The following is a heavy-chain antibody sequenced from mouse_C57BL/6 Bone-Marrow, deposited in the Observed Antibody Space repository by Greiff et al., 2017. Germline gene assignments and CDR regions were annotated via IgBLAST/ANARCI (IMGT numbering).Heavy chain of an antibody. D-gene: IGHD6-1*01. V-gene: IGHV1-42*01. CDR2: INPSTGGT. CDR3: ARSSLPPYYFDY. CDR1: GYSFTGYY. Sequence: EVQLQQSGPELVKPGASVKISCKASGYSFTGYYMNWVKQSPEKSLEWIGEINPSTGGTTYNQKFKAKATLTVDKSSSTAYMQLKSLTSEDSAVYYCARSSLPPYYFDYWGQGTTLTVSS. J-gene: IGHJ2*01.